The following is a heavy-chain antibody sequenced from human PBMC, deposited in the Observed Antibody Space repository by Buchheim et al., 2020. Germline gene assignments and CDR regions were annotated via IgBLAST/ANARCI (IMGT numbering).Heavy chain of an antibody. V-gene: IGHV4-39*01. CDR2: IYYSGST. CDR1: GGSISSSSYY. Sequence: QLQLQESGPGLVKPSETLSLTCTVSGGSISSSSYYWGWIRQPPGKGLEWIGSIYYSGSTYYNPSPKSRVPISLDTSKNQFSLKLSSVTAADTAVYYCARHAQEGAVAGTKIDYWGQGTL. CDR3: ARHAQEGAVAGTKIDY. J-gene: IGHJ4*02. D-gene: IGHD6-19*01.